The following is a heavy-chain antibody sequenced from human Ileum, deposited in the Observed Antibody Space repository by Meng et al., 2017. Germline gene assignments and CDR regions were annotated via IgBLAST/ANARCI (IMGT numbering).Heavy chain of an antibody. CDR1: GFPFSSYS. Sequence: EVQRVESGGDLVKPGGSLRLSCAASGFPFSSYSMNWVRQAPGKGLEWVSSISSSSSYIYYADSLKGRFTISRDNAKNSLYLQMNSLRAEDTAVYYCARERQDNRWFDPWGQGTLVTVSS. D-gene: IGHD1-1*01. CDR2: ISSSSSYI. V-gene: IGHV3-21*01. CDR3: ARERQDNRWFDP. J-gene: IGHJ5*02.